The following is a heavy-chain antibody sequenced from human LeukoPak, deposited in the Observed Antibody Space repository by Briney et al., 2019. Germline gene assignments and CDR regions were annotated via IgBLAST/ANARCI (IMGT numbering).Heavy chain of an antibody. CDR3: ARDLGYSSFDY. CDR1: GFSFSSYW. Sequence: GGSLRLSCAASGFSFSSYWMSWVRQAPGKGLEWVANIKEDESEKNYVDSVKGRISISRDNAKNSLYLQTNSLRAEDTAVYYCARDLGYSSFDYWGQGTLVTVSS. D-gene: IGHD6-13*01. CDR2: IKEDESEK. J-gene: IGHJ4*02. V-gene: IGHV3-7*01.